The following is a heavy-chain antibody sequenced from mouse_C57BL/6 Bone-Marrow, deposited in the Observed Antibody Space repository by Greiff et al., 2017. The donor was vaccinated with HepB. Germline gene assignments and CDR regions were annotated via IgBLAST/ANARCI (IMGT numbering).Heavy chain of an antibody. J-gene: IGHJ3*01. CDR3: AREVYDYDGGFAY. CDR2: IYPGDGDT. D-gene: IGHD2-4*01. CDR1: GYAFSSSW. Sequence: QVQLKQSGPELVKPGASVKISCKASGYAFSSSWMNWVKQRPGKGLEWIGRIYPGDGDTNYNGKFKGKATLTADKSSSTAYMQLSSLTSEDSAVYFCAREVYDYDGGFAYWGQGTLVTVSA. V-gene: IGHV1-82*01.